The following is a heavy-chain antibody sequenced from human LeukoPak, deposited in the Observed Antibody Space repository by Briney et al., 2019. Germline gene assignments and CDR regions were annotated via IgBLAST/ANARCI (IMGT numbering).Heavy chain of an antibody. D-gene: IGHD3-22*01. CDR2: INDSGST. CDR3: ARVIDYDISGYYLGY. Sequence: SETLSLTCAVYGGSFSGYYWSWIRQPPGKGLEWIGEINDSGSTSCSPSLKSRVSISVDTSKNQFSLKLSSVTAADAAVYYCARVIDYDISGYYLGYWGQGNRVTVSS. V-gene: IGHV4-34*01. CDR1: GGSFSGYY. J-gene: IGHJ4*02.